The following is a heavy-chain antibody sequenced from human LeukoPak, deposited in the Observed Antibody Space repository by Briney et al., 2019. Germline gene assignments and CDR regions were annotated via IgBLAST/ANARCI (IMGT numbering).Heavy chain of an antibody. CDR1: GGSISSGGYY. CDR2: IYHSGST. D-gene: IGHD6-13*01. J-gene: IGHJ2*01. Sequence: SETLSLTCTVSGGSISSGGYYWSWIRQPPGKGLEWIGYIYHSGSTYYNPSLKSRVTISVDRSKNQFSLKLSSVTATDTAVYYCARDRLGIAAAGTMDWYFDLWGRGTLVTVSS. CDR3: ARDRLGIAAAGTMDWYFDL. V-gene: IGHV4-30-2*01.